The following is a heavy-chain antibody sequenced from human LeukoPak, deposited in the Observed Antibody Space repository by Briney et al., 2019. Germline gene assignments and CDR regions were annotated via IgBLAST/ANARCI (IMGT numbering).Heavy chain of an antibody. V-gene: IGHV3-30*02. CDR3: ARASRGNSDFDY. D-gene: IGHD1-7*01. CDR2: IRYDGSNK. J-gene: IGHJ4*02. Sequence: GGSLRLSCAASGFTFSSYGMHWVRQAPGKGLEWVAFIRYDGSNKYYADSVKGRFTISRDNPKNTLYLQMNSLRAEDTAVYYCARASRGNSDFDYWGQGTLVTVSS. CDR1: GFTFSSYG.